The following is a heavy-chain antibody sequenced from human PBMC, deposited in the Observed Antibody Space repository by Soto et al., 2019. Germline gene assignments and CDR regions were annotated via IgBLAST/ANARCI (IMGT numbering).Heavy chain of an antibody. Sequence: PGGSLRLSCAASGFIFSDYGMHWVRQAPGKGLEWVAVIPYDGNNKYYADSVKGRFTISRDNSKNTLYLQMNSLRAEDTAVYYGAKGAFYYVSRGYTGDSYNNGMDGWGQGTTDTFSS. J-gene: IGHJ6*02. CDR2: IPYDGNNK. CDR3: AKGAFYYVSRGYTGDSYNNGMDG. CDR1: GFIFSDYG. V-gene: IGHV3-30*18. D-gene: IGHD3-22*01.